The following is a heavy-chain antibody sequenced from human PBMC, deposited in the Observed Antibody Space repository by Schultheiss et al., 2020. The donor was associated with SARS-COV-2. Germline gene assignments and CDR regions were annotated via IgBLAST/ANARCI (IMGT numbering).Heavy chain of an antibody. CDR3: ARDAKGVAVAGTYGMDV. D-gene: IGHD6-19*01. J-gene: IGHJ6*02. Sequence: GGSLRLSCAASGFTFSNAWMSWVRQAPGKGLEWVSYISSSGSTIYYADSVKGRFTISRDNAKNSLYLQMNSLRAEDTAVYYCARDAKGVAVAGTYGMDVWGQGTTVTVSS. CDR2: ISSSGSTI. V-gene: IGHV3-11*04. CDR1: GFTFSNAW.